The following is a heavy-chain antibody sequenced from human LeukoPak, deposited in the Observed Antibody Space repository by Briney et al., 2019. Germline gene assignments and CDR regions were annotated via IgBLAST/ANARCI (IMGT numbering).Heavy chain of an antibody. Sequence: SETLSLTCTVSGGSISGSSFYWGWIRQPPGKGLEWIGSMYESGSTFYSPSLKSRVTISIDTSKNQFSLKVNSVTAADTAVYFCARHYGLNYYDSSAYEYWGQGTLVTVSS. V-gene: IGHV4-39*01. D-gene: IGHD3-22*01. CDR3: ARHYGLNYYDSSAYEY. CDR1: GGSISGSSFY. J-gene: IGHJ4*02. CDR2: MYESGST.